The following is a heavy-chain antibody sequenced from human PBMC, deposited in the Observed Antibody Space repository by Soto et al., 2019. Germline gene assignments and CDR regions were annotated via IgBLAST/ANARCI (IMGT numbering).Heavy chain of an antibody. CDR3: GRVGATHI. V-gene: IGHV1-18*04. CDR2: ISAYNCNT. J-gene: IGHJ4*02. CDR1: GYTFTSYG. D-gene: IGHD1-26*01. Sequence: VSVKVSCKASGYTFTSYGISWLRLAPGQGLEWMGWISAYNCNTNYAQKLQGRVTMTTDTSTSTAYMEVRSLRSYDTAVHYWGRVGATHIWGQGTLVTVSS.